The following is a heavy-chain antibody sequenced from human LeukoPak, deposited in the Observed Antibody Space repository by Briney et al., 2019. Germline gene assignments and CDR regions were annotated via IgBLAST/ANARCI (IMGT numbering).Heavy chain of an antibody. CDR1: GYTFTGYY. V-gene: IGHV1-2*02. Sequence: ASVKVSCKASGYTFTGYYMHWVRQAPGQGLEWMGWFNPNSGGTNYAQKFQGRVTMTRDTSISTAYMELSRLRSDDTAVYYCARSGGSGYYPTYFDYWGQGTLVTVSS. CDR3: ARSGGSGYYPTYFDY. CDR2: FNPNSGGT. J-gene: IGHJ4*02. D-gene: IGHD3-22*01.